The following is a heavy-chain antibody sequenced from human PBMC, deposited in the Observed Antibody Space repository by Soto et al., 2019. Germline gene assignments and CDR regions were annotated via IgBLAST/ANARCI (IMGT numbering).Heavy chain of an antibody. CDR1: GDSISDSNW. D-gene: IGHD3-10*01. CDR2: VYHSGRA. J-gene: IGHJ4*02. Sequence: QVQLQESGPGLVKPSGTLSLTCTVSGDSISDSNWWTLVRQPPGKGLEWIGAVYHSGRANYNPSLRSRVTMSADTLKNHFNLRLSSVTAAATAVYYCAKTIGSGSYMPFWGQGTLVAVSP. CDR3: AKTIGSGSYMPF. V-gene: IGHV4-4*02.